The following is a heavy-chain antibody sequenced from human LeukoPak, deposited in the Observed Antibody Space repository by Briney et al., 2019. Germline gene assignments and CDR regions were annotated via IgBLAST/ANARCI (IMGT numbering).Heavy chain of an antibody. D-gene: IGHD6-19*01. CDR1: GFAFSSYA. Sequence: GGSLRLSCAASGFAFSSYAMSWVRQAPGKGLEWVSVISGGGDTYYADSVRGRFTISRDDSKNTLYLQMSSLRAEDTAVYYCAKGSDWKSSEEDYWGQGTLVTVSS. J-gene: IGHJ4*02. CDR3: AKGSDWKSSEEDY. V-gene: IGHV3-23*01. CDR2: ISGGGDT.